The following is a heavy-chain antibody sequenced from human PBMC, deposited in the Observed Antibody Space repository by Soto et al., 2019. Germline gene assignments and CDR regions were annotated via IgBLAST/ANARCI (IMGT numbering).Heavy chain of an antibody. CDR2: INSDGSTT. D-gene: IGHD4-17*01. Sequence: GGSLRLSCAVSGFTFSGYWMHWVRQAPGKGLVWVSRINSDGSTTNYADSVKGRFTVSRDNAKNTLYLQMDSLRAEDTAVYYCASAKIGDYFQVYWGQGTLVTVSS. V-gene: IGHV3-74*01. J-gene: IGHJ4*02. CDR3: ASAKIGDYFQVY. CDR1: GFTFSGYW.